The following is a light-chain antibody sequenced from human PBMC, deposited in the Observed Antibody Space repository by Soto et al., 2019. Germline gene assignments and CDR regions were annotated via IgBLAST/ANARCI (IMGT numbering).Light chain of an antibody. CDR3: QSYDISLSGWV. J-gene: IGLJ3*02. CDR1: SSNIGAGYD. V-gene: IGLV1-40*01. CDR2: GNT. Sequence: QSVLTQPPSVSGAPGQRVTISCTGSSSNIGAGYDVHWYQQLPGTAPKLLIYGNTNRPSGVPDRFSGSKSGTSASLAITGLQAEDETDYYCQSYDISLSGWVFGGGTKLTAL.